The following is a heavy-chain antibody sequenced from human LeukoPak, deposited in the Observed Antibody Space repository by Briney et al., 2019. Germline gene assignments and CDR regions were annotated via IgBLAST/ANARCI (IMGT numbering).Heavy chain of an antibody. Sequence: GGSLRLSCAASGFTFSSYAMSWVRQAPGKGLEWASAISGSGGSTYYADSVKGRFTISRDNSKNTLYLQMNSLRAEDTAVYYCAKKVGYCSGGSCYTGYFDYWGQGTLVTVSS. CDR2: ISGSGGST. CDR3: AKKVGYCSGGSCYTGYFDY. CDR1: GFTFSSYA. V-gene: IGHV3-23*01. D-gene: IGHD2-15*01. J-gene: IGHJ4*02.